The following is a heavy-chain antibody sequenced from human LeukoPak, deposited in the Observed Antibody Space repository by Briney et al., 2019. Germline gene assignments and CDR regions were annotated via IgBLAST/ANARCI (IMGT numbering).Heavy chain of an antibody. V-gene: IGHV3-23*01. J-gene: IGHJ4*02. Sequence: GGSLRLSCAASGFTFSTYAMNWVRQAPGKGLEWVSAISGSGAKTYYADFVKGRFTISRDNSKNTLYLQMNSLRAEDTAVYYCAKDPGYSYGYDYWGQGTLVTVSS. CDR2: ISGSGAKT. D-gene: IGHD5-18*01. CDR1: GFTFSTYA. CDR3: AKDPGYSYGYDY.